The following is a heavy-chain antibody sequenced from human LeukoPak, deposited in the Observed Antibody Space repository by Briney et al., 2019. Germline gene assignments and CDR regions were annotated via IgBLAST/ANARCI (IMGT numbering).Heavy chain of an antibody. D-gene: IGHD2-15*01. CDR2: ISYSGST. CDR3: ARDTYCSGGSCYHRYFDY. V-gene: IGHV4-59*01. Sequence: SETLSLTCTVSGDSISSSYWSWIRQPPGKGLEWIGYISYSGSTSSNPSLRSRVTISVDTSKNQFSLRLTSVTAADTAVYYCARDTYCSGGSCYHRYFDYWGQGTLVTVSS. CDR1: GDSISSSY. J-gene: IGHJ4*02.